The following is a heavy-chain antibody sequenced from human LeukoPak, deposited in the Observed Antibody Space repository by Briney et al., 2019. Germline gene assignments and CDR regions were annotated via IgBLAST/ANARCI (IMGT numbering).Heavy chain of an antibody. CDR3: ARIVATPYYYGMDV. J-gene: IGHJ6*02. D-gene: IGHD5-12*01. CDR1: GYTFTSYG. V-gene: IGHV1-18*01. CDR2: ISAYNGNT. Sequence: ASVKVSCRASGYTFTSYGISWVRQAPGQGLEWMGWISAYNGNTNYAQKLQGRVTMTTDTSTSTAYMELRSLRSDDTAVYYCARIVATPYYYGMDVWGQGTTVTVSS.